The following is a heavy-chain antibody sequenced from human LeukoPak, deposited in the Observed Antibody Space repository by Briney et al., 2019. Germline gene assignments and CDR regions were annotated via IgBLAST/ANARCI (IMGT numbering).Heavy chain of an antibody. CDR2: INTDGSTT. CDR3: ARELYYDILTGYYKHGFDS. CDR1: GFTFSSYW. D-gene: IGHD3-9*01. Sequence: PGGSLRLSCAASGFTFSSYWMHWVRQAPGKGLVWVSHINTDGSTTSYADSVKGRFTIFRDNAKNTLYLQMNSLRAEDTAVYYCARELYYDILTGYYKHGFDSWGQGTLVTVSS. V-gene: IGHV3-74*01. J-gene: IGHJ4*02.